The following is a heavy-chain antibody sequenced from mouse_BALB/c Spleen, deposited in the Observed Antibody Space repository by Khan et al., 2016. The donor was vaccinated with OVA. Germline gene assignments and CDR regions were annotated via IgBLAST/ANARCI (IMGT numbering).Heavy chain of an antibody. CDR2: IDSHGGST. CDR1: RFTISSYG. Sequence: DVMLVESGGGLVQPGGSLKRSCAASRFTISSYGMSSVRQTPGKRLEQVATIDSHGGSTEYPDNVKRRITISGDNSENALDQQMRSLKSEDTAMYYCARIAIWGQGTTLTVSS. V-gene: IGHV5-6-3*01. D-gene: IGHD2-12*01. CDR3: ARIAI. J-gene: IGHJ2*01.